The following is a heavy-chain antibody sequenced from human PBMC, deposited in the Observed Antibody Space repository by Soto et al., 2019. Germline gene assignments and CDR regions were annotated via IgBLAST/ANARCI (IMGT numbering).Heavy chain of an antibody. D-gene: IGHD1-7*01. V-gene: IGHV3-33*01. J-gene: IGHJ4*02. Sequence: QVQLVESGGGVVQPGRSLRLSCAASGFTFSSYGMHWVRQAPGKGLEWVAVIWYDGSNKDYADSVKGRFNISRDNSKNTLYLQMNSLRAEDTAVYYCAREGTRITGTTGLSRVSDYWGQGTLVTVSS. CDR1: GFTFSSYG. CDR2: IWYDGSNK. CDR3: AREGTRITGTTGLSRVSDY.